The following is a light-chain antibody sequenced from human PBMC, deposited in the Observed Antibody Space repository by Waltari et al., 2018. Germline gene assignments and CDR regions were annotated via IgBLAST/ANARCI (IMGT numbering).Light chain of an antibody. CDR1: SGSIASNY. J-gene: IGLJ2*01. CDR3: QSYDSSNHVV. CDR2: EDN. V-gene: IGLV6-57*02. Sequence: NFMLTQPHSVSESPGKTVTISCTGSSGSIASNYVQWYQQRPGSAPTTVIDEDNQRPAGVPDRFSGSVDSSSSSASLTIAGLKTEDGADYYWQSYDSSNHVVFGGGTKLTVL.